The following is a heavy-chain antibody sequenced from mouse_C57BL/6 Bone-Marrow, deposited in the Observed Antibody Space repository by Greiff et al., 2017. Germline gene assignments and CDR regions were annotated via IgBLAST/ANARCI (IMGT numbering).Heavy chain of an antibody. CDR2: IDPSASYT. CDR1: GYTFTSYW. D-gene: IGHD1-1*01. Sequence: VQLQQPGAEIVMPGASVKLSCKASGYTFTSYWMHWVKQRPGQGLEWIGEIDPSASYTNYNQKFKGKSTLTVDKSSSTAYMQLSSLTSEDSAVYDWARSIDSGSSPYYFDYWGQGTTLTVSS. CDR3: ARSIDSGSSPYYFDY. V-gene: IGHV1-69*01. J-gene: IGHJ2*01.